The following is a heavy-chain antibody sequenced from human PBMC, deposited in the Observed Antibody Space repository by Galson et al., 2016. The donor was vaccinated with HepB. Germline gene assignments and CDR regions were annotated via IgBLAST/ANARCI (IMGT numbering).Heavy chain of an antibody. J-gene: IGHJ6*02. CDR2: IIPIFGTA. Sequence: SVKVSCKVSGATFSSYAISWVRQAPGQGLEWMGGIIPIFGTASYAQMFQDRVTLSADTSTSTVYMELSSLKSDDTAVYYCARGKVIVGARHYYGMDVWGQGTTVTVSS. CDR1: GATFSSYA. D-gene: IGHD1-26*01. CDR3: ARGKVIVGARHYYGMDV. V-gene: IGHV1-69*06.